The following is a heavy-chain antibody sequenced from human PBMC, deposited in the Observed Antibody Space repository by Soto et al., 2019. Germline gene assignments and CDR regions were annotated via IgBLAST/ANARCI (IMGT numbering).Heavy chain of an antibody. CDR2: ISYDGSNK. Sequence: GSLRLSCAASGFTFSSYGMHWVRQAPGKGLEWVAVISYDGSNKYYADSVKGRFTISRDNSKNTLYLQMNSLRAEDTAVYYCAKVHRGKGAARTNYYYYGMDVWGQGTTVTVSS. J-gene: IGHJ6*02. CDR3: AKVHRGKGAARTNYYYYGMDV. D-gene: IGHD6-6*01. V-gene: IGHV3-30*18. CDR1: GFTFSSYG.